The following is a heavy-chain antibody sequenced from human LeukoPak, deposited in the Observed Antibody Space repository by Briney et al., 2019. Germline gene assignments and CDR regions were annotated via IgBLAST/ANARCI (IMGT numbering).Heavy chain of an antibody. CDR1: GFTFSSYW. D-gene: IGHD6-19*01. Sequence: GGSLRLSCVVSGFTFSSYWMTWVRQAPGKGLEWVANIKQDGSEKYYVDSVKGRFTISRDNSKNTLYLQMNSVRAEDTAVYYCARRYSSGWYTHYYYYYGMDVWGQGTTVTVSS. CDR2: IKQDGSEK. V-gene: IGHV3-7*01. J-gene: IGHJ6*02. CDR3: ARRYSSGWYTHYYYYYGMDV.